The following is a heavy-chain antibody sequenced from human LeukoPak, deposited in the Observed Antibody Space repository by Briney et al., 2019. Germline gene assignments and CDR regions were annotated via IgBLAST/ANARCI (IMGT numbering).Heavy chain of an antibody. CDR1: GFTFDDYA. J-gene: IGHJ4*02. CDR3: ARGYNWNDQRVNFDY. V-gene: IGHV3-9*01. Sequence: GGSLRLSCAASGFTFDDYAMHWVRQAPGKGLEWVSGISRNSGSIGYADSVKGRFTISRDNAKNSLYLQMNSLRAEDTALYYCARGYNWNDQRVNFDYWGQGTLVTVSS. D-gene: IGHD1-1*01. CDR2: ISRNSGSI.